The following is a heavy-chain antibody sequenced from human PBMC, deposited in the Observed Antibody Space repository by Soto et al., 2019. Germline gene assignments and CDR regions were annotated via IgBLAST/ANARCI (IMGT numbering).Heavy chain of an antibody. V-gene: IGHV5-51*01. D-gene: IGHD2-2*01. CDR1: GFTFSSYS. Sequence: GESLKISCNASGFTFSSYSLGWVRHMPGKGLQWMWNIFSSDSSAKYSPSFVGQVTISVDRSINTAYLQWSSLKASDTAIYYCGTWRGSSRFDYWGPGTLVTVYS. CDR3: GTWRGSSRFDY. J-gene: IGHJ4*02. CDR2: IFSSDSSA.